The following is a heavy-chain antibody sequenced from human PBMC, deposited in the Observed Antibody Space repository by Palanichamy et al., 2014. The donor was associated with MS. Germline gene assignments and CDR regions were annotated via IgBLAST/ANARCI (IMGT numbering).Heavy chain of an antibody. J-gene: IGHJ3*02. CDR1: GGSISSGDYY. V-gene: IGHV4-30-4*08. D-gene: IGHD1-26*01. Sequence: QVQLQESGPGLVKPSQTLSLTCTVSGGSISSGDYYWSWIRQPPGRGLEWIGYIYYSGSTYYNPSLKSRVTISVDTSKNQFSLKLSSVTAADTAVYYCAREDSGSYSPYTGGGDFDIWGQGTMVTVSS. CDR2: IYYSGST. CDR3: AREDSGSYSPYTGGGDFDI.